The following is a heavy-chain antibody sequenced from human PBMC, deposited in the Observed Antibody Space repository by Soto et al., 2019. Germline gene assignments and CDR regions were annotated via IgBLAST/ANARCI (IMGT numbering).Heavy chain of an antibody. CDR3: AKWKSRSDIVANDTENRYYYYYMDV. CDR2: ISGSGGST. V-gene: IGHV3-23*01. J-gene: IGHJ6*03. D-gene: IGHD5-12*01. CDR1: GFTFSSYA. Sequence: GGSLRLSCAASGFTFSSYAMSWVRQAPGKGLEWVSAISGSGGSTYYADSVKGRFTISRDNSKNTLYLQMNSLRAEDTAVYYCAKWKSRSDIVANDTENRYYYYYMDVWGKGTTVTVSS.